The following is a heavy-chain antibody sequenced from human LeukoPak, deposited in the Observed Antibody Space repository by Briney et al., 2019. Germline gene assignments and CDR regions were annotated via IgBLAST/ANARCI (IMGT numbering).Heavy chain of an antibody. V-gene: IGHV1-69*06. D-gene: IGHD4-17*01. Sequence: SVKVSCKASGYTFTSYGISWVRQAPGQGLEWMGGIIPIFGTANYAQKFQGRVTITADKSTSTAYMELSSLRSEDTAVYYCASLTTVTTTFFLPLWGQGTLVTVSS. CDR2: IIPIFGTA. CDR1: GYTFTSYG. CDR3: ASLTTVTTTFFLPL. J-gene: IGHJ4*02.